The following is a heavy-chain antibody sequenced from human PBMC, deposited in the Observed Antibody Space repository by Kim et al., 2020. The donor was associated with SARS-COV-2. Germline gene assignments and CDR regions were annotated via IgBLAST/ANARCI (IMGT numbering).Heavy chain of an antibody. CDR3: ARDGTLVRGVLTHYYGMDV. Sequence: ASMKVSCKASNYTFSAYGVSWVRQAPGQGLEWMGWISIDNGDTKYAQNLQGRVTMTTDTSTSTAYMELRSLKPDDTAIYYCARDGTLVRGVLTHYYGMDVWGQGTTLTVSS. J-gene: IGHJ6*02. CDR2: ISIDNGDT. D-gene: IGHD3-10*01. V-gene: IGHV1-18*01. CDR1: NYTFSAYG.